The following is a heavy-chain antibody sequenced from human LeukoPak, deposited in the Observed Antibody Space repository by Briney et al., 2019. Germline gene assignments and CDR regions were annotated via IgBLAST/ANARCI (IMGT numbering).Heavy chain of an antibody. CDR3: AKTRGDPSYFDY. Sequence: PGGSLRLCCATSGSTFSNSGMTWVRQAPGKGLEWVSSISGSSSHIYYADSVKGRFTISRNNPKNSLYLQMNSLRAEDTAVYYCAKTRGDPSYFDYWGQGTLVTVSS. V-gene: IGHV3-21*01. D-gene: IGHD3-10*01. CDR1: GSTFSNSG. J-gene: IGHJ4*02. CDR2: ISGSSSHI.